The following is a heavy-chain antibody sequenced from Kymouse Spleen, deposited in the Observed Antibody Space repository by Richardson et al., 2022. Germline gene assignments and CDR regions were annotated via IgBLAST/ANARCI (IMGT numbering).Heavy chain of an antibody. CDR1: GFTFSSYG. V-gene: IGHV3-30*18. CDR3: AKDGVTGTTPDAFDI. J-gene: IGHJ3*02. D-gene: IGHD1-7*01. CDR2: ISYDGSNK. Sequence: QVQLVESGGGVVQPGRSLRLSCAASGFTFSSYGMHWVRQAPGKGLEWVAVISYDGSNKYYADSVKGRFTISRDNSKNTLYLQMNSLRAEDTAVYYCAKDGVTGTTPDAFDIWGQGTMVTVSS.